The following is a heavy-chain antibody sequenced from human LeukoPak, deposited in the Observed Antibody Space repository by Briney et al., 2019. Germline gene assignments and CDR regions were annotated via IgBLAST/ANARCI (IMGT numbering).Heavy chain of an antibody. Sequence: GGSLRLSCAASGLTFSTYAMHWVRQAPGKGLEWVAVISYDGSNKNYADSVKGRFTISRDNSKNTLYLQMNSLRAEDTAVFYCARAPYYDSSGYYDYWGQGTLVTVSS. CDR1: GLTFSTYA. V-gene: IGHV3-30*01. CDR3: ARAPYYDSSGYYDY. D-gene: IGHD3-22*01. CDR2: ISYDGSNK. J-gene: IGHJ4*02.